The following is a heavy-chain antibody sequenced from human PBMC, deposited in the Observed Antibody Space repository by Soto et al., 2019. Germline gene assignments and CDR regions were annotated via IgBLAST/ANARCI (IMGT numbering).Heavy chain of an antibody. CDR3: ARQDCSGGSCYFSRGQPGYYYYMDV. D-gene: IGHD2-15*01. J-gene: IGHJ6*03. Sequence: SETLSLTCTVSGGSISSSSYYWGWIRQPPGKGLEWIGSIYYSGSTYYNPSLKSRVTISVDTSKNQFSLKLSSVTAADTAVYYCARQDCSGGSCYFSRGQPGYYYYMDVWGKGTTVTVSS. CDR2: IYYSGST. CDR1: GGSISSSSYY. V-gene: IGHV4-39*01.